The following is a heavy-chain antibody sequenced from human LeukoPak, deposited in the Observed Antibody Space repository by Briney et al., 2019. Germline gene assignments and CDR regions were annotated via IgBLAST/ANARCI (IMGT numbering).Heavy chain of an antibody. CDR1: GGTFSSYA. CDR3: ARATSRGYSGYEGNWFDP. V-gene: IGHV1-69*05. D-gene: IGHD5-12*01. J-gene: IGHJ5*02. Sequence: SVKVSCKASGGTFSSYAISWVRQAPGQGVEWMGRIIPIFGTANYAQKFQGRVTITTDESTSTAYMELSSLRSEDTAVYYCARATSRGYSGYEGNWFDPWGQGTLVTVSS. CDR2: IIPIFGTA.